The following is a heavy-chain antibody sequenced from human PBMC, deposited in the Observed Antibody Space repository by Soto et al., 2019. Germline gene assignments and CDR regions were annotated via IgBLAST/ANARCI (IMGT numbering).Heavy chain of an antibody. CDR2: ISTYSGDT. J-gene: IGHJ5*02. Sequence: QVHLVQSGVEVKTPGASVKVSCQASGYTFFTYDISWVRQAPGQGLEWMGWISTYSGDTKYAQKFQGRVTMTTDTSTTPAYLALRSLRSDDTAVSYCARHHGPTTSENWFAPWGQGTLVTVSS. CDR1: GYTFFTYD. CDR3: ARHHGPTTSENWFAP. D-gene: IGHD5-12*01. V-gene: IGHV1-18*01.